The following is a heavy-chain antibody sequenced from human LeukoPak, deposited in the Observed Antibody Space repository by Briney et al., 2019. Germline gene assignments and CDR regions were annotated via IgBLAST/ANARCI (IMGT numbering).Heavy chain of an antibody. CDR2: ISSNGGST. J-gene: IGHJ4*02. CDR1: GITFSSYA. CDR3: ARTLRGYSYGYEDY. D-gene: IGHD5-18*01. Sequence: GGSLRLSCAASGITFSSYAMHWVRQAPGKGLEYVSAISSNGGSTYYANSVKGRFTISRDNSKNTLYLQMGSLRAEDMAVYYCARTLRGYSYGYEDYWGQGTLVTVSS. V-gene: IGHV3-64*01.